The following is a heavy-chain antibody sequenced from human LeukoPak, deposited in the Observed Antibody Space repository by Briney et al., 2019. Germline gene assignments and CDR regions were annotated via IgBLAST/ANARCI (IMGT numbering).Heavy chain of an antibody. D-gene: IGHD5-24*01. V-gene: IGHV1-18*01. J-gene: IGHJ4*02. CDR2: ISAYNGNT. CDR3: VRQMFRDNPDY. Sequence: ASVKVSCKAAGYTFTSYGISWVRQAPGQGLEWMGWISAYNGNTNYAQKLQGRVTMTTDTSTNTAYMELRSLTSDDTAVYYCVRQMFRDNPDYWGQGTLVTVSS. CDR1: GYTFTSYG.